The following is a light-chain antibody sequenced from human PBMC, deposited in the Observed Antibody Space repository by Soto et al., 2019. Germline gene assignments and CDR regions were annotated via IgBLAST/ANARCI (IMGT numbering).Light chain of an antibody. Sequence: QSALTQPASVSGSPGQSITVSCTGTNTDVGGYNYVSWYQHRPGKAPRLMIYEVRNRLSGVSNRFSGSKSGNTASLTISGLQSEDEADYYCCSYAGSSNYVFGTGTKVTVL. J-gene: IGLJ1*01. CDR3: CSYAGSSNYV. CDR1: NTDVGGYNY. CDR2: EVR. V-gene: IGLV2-14*01.